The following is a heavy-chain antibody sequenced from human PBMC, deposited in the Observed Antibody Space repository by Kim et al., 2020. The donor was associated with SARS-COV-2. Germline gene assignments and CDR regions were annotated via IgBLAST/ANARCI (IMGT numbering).Heavy chain of an antibody. CDR3: ARDTNYDSSGYYSNDAFDI. V-gene: IGHV1-46*01. Sequence: ASVKVSCKASGYTFTSYYMHWVRQAPGQGLEWMGIINPSGGSTSYAQKFQGRVTMTRDTSTSTVYMELSSLRSEDTAVYYCARDTNYDSSGYYSNDAFDIWGQGTMVTVSS. CDR1: GYTFTSYY. J-gene: IGHJ3*02. D-gene: IGHD3-22*01. CDR2: INPSGGST.